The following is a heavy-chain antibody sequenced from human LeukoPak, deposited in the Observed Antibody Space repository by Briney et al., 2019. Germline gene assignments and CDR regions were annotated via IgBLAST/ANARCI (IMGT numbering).Heavy chain of an antibody. V-gene: IGHV3-7*01. CDR2: ITPDGSGK. Sequence: PGGSLRLSCAASGFSFSDYWMSWVRQAPGKGLEWVADITPDGSGKTYVDSVKGRFTISRDNAKQSLYLQMDTLTGEDTAVYYCARDKGGGIAAAYDYWGQGTLVTVSS. J-gene: IGHJ4*02. CDR3: ARDKGGGIAAAYDY. D-gene: IGHD6-13*01. CDR1: GFSFSDYW.